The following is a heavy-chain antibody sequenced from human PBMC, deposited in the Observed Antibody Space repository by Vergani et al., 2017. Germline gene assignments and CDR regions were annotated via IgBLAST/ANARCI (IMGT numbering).Heavy chain of an antibody. CDR2: ISAYNGNT. Sequence: QVQLVQSGAEVKKPGSSVKVSCKASGGTFSSYAISWVRQAPGQGLEWMGWISAYNGNTNYAQKLQGRVTITADKSTSTAYMELSSLRSEDTAVYYCARGDSSSWTTFDYWGQGTLVTVSS. CDR1: GGTFSSYA. D-gene: IGHD6-13*01. CDR3: ARGDSSSWTTFDY. V-gene: IGHV1-69*04. J-gene: IGHJ4*02.